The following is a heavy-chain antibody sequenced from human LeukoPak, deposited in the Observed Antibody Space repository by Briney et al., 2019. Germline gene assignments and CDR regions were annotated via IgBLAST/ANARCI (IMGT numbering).Heavy chain of an antibody. CDR1: GVSFSSYY. Sequence: SETLSLTCTVSGVSFSSYYWSWIRQPAGKGLEWIGRIYTSGSTNYNPSLKSRVTMSVDTSKNQFSLKLSSVTAADTAVYYCAATYYYDSSGYYYEIAAGGHDAFDIWGQGTMVTVSS. V-gene: IGHV4-4*07. CDR2: IYTSGST. CDR3: AATYYYDSSGYYYEIAAGGHDAFDI. D-gene: IGHD3-22*01. J-gene: IGHJ3*02.